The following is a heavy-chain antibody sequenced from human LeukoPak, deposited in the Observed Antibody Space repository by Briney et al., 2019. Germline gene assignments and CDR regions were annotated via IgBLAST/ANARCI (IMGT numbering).Heavy chain of an antibody. D-gene: IGHD3-22*01. CDR2: INPSGGST. Sequence: ASVKVSCKASGYTFTSYYMHWVRQAPGQGLEWMGIINPSGGSTSYAQKFQGRVTMTRDTSTSTVYMELSSLRSEDTAVYYCARAGGGCYYDSSGYYRFDYWGQGTLVTVSS. CDR3: ARAGGGCYYDSSGYYRFDY. V-gene: IGHV1-46*01. J-gene: IGHJ4*02. CDR1: GYTFTSYY.